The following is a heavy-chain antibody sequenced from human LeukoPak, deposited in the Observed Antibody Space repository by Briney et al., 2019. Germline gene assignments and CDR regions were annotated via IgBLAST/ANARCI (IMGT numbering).Heavy chain of an antibody. J-gene: IGHJ4*02. Sequence: GASVKVSCKATGYTFTGYYVHWVRQAPGQGLEWMGWIDPNSGDTNYAQKFQDWVIMTRDTFITTAYMELTRLRSDDTAMYYCARDSPFGMVTIALDYWGQGTLVTVSS. V-gene: IGHV1-2*04. CDR1: GYTFTGYY. D-gene: IGHD3-3*01. CDR2: IDPNSGDT. CDR3: ARDSPFGMVTIALDY.